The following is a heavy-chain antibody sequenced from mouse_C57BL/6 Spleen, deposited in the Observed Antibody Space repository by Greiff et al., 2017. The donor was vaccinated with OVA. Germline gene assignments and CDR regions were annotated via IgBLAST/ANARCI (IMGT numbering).Heavy chain of an antibody. D-gene: IGHD2-5*01. CDR3: ARDYSNYLSWFAY. CDR1: GYTFTSYW. Sequence: QVQLQQPGAELVKPGASVKMSCKASGYTFTSYWITWVKQRPGQGLEWIGDIYPGSGSTNYNEKFKSKATLTVETSSSTAYMQLSSLTSEDSAVYYCARDYSNYLSWFAYWGQGTLVTVSA. CDR2: IYPGSGST. J-gene: IGHJ3*01. V-gene: IGHV1-55*01.